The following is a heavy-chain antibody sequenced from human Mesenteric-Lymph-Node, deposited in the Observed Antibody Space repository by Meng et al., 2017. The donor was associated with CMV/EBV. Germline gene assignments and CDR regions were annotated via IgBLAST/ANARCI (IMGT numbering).Heavy chain of an antibody. V-gene: IGHV4-39*07. Sequence: SETLSLTCTVSGGSISSSSYYWGWIRQPPGKGLEWIGEINHSGSTNYNPSLKSRVTISVDTSKNQFSLKLSSVTAADTAVYYCARAGARRRFDYWGQGTLVTVSS. D-gene: IGHD6-6*01. CDR1: GGSISSSSYY. CDR3: ARAGARRRFDY. CDR2: INHSGST. J-gene: IGHJ4*02.